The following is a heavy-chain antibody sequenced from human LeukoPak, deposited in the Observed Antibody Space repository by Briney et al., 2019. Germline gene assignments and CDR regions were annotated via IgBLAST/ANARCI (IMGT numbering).Heavy chain of an antibody. CDR1: GFTFSSYG. D-gene: IGHD5-24*01. V-gene: IGHV3-33*01. CDR3: ARDAEVGDLDY. CDR2: IWYDGSNK. Sequence: GGSLRLSCAASGFTFSSYGMHWVRQAPGKGLEWVAVIWYDGSNKYYADSVKGRFTISRDNSKNTLYLQMNSLRAEDTAVYYCARDAEVGDLDYWGQGTLVTVSS. J-gene: IGHJ4*02.